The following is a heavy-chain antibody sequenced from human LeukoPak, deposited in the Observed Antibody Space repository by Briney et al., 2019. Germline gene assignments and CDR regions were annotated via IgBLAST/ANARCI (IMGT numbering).Heavy chain of an antibody. V-gene: IGHV3-30*18. D-gene: IGHD3-16*01. J-gene: IGHJ4*02. CDR1: GFTFSSYG. CDR2: ISYDGSNK. CDR3: AKVGGRGHDY. Sequence: GRSLRLSCAASGFTFSSYGMHWVRQAPGKGLEWVAVISYDGSNKYYADSVKGRFTISRDNSKNTLYMQMNSLRAEDTAVYYCAKVGGRGHDYWGQGTLVTVSS.